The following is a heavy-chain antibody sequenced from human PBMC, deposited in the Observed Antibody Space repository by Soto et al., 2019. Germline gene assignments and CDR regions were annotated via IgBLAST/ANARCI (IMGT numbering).Heavy chain of an antibody. CDR3: ARSTIFGAWFDP. CDR1: GGTFSSYT. Sequence: SVKVSCKASGGTFSSYTISWVRQAPGQGLEWMGGIIPIFGTANYAQKFQGRVTITADKSTSTAYMELSSLRSEDTAVYYCARSTIFGAWFDPWGQGTLVTVS. V-gene: IGHV1-69*06. D-gene: IGHD3-3*01. J-gene: IGHJ5*02. CDR2: IIPIFGTA.